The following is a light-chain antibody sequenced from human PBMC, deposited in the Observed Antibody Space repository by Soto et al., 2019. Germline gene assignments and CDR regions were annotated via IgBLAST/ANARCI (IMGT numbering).Light chain of an antibody. CDR3: QQYGSVPLT. J-gene: IGKJ4*01. V-gene: IGKV3-20*01. CDR1: ESVSTNY. CDR2: GAS. Sequence: EIALTQSPGTLSLSPGERATLSCRASESVSTNYLAWYQQKPGQAPRLLISGASSRATGIPDRFSGSGSGADFTLTINRLEPEDFAVYYCQQYGSVPLTFGGGTKVEI.